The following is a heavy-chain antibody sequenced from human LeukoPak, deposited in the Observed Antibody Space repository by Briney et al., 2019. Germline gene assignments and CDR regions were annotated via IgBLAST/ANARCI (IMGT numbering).Heavy chain of an antibody. V-gene: IGHV1-18*01. CDR2: ISAYNGNT. CDR3: ARSYGDYGNNWFDP. Sequence: VASVKVSCKASGYTFTSYGISWVRQAPGQGLEWMGWISAYNGNTNYAQKLQGRVTMTTDTSTSTAYMELRSLRADDTAVYYCARSYGDYGNNWFDPWGQGTLVTVSS. D-gene: IGHD4-17*01. CDR1: GYTFTSYG. J-gene: IGHJ5*02.